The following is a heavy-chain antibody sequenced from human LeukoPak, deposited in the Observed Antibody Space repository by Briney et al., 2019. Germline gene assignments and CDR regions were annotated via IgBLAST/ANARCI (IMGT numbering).Heavy chain of an antibody. V-gene: IGHV3-23*01. Sequence: GGSLRLSCAASGFTFSTYAMSWVRQAPGKGLEWVSGNSASGETTYYADSVKGRFTISRDNSKNTLHLQMNSLRVEDTAVYYCAKAPVGWLRPLDYWGQGTLVTVSS. D-gene: IGHD5-12*01. J-gene: IGHJ4*02. CDR2: NSASGETT. CDR1: GFTFSTYA. CDR3: AKAPVGWLRPLDY.